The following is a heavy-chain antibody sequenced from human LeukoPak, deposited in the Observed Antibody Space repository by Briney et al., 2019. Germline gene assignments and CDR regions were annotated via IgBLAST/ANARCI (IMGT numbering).Heavy chain of an antibody. J-gene: IGHJ4*02. V-gene: IGHV3-7*01. CDR3: ARLLGDRTIYDY. CDR2: INQGGGDT. D-gene: IGHD2-21*01. Sequence: GGSLRLSCAASGFTFRTCWMSWVRQAPGKGLEWVASINQGGGDTYYVESVKGRFTISRDNAMNSFFLQMNNLRVEDAAVYYCARLLGDRTIYDYWGQGTLVTVSS. CDR1: GFTFRTCW.